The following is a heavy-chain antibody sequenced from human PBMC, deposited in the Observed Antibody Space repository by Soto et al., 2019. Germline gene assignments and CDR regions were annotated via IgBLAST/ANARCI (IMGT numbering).Heavy chain of an antibody. CDR1: GGTFSSYA. D-gene: IGHD2-15*01. CDR2: IIPIFGKA. J-gene: IGHJ4*02. CDR3: ARIRGTEGSYYDY. V-gene: IGHV1-69*13. Sequence: GASVKVSCKASGGTFSSYAISWVRQAPGQGLEWMGGIIPIFGKANYAQKFQGRVTITADESTSTAYMELRSLRSEDTAVYYCARIRGTEGSYYDYSGQGTLVTVAS.